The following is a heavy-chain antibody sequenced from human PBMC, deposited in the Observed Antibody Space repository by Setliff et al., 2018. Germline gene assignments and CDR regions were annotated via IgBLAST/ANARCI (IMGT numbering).Heavy chain of an antibody. CDR3: ARYTRDKYDSSGYYLSLDS. J-gene: IGHJ4*02. D-gene: IGHD3-22*01. V-gene: IGHV1-69*13. CDR1: GGTFRTDG. Sequence: GASVKVSCKASGGTFRTDGFSWVQQAPGQGLEWMGWIIPVFRTANYAQKFRGRVTITADEVARTAYMDLSTLRSADTAVYYCARYTRDKYDSSGYYLSLDSWGQGSLVTVSS. CDR2: IIPVFRTA.